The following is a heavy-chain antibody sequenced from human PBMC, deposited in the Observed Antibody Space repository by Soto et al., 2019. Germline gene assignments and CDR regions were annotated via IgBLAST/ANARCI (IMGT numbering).Heavy chain of an antibody. D-gene: IGHD6-19*01. V-gene: IGHV3-74*01. CDR3: AGAVADTNYYYYYMDV. CDR1: GFRFSDYW. CDR2: INSDGSST. Sequence: PGGSLRLSCAASGFRFSDYWMSWVRQAPGKGLVWVANINSDGSSTSYADSVKGRFTISRDNAKNTLYLQMNSLRAEDTAVYYCAGAVADTNYYYYYMDVWGKGTTVTVSS. J-gene: IGHJ6*03.